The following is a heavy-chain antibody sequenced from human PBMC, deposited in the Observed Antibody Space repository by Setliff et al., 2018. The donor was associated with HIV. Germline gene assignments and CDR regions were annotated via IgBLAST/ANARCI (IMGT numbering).Heavy chain of an antibody. Sequence: ASETLSLTCTVSGYSISSHYWSWIRQPPGKGLEWIGFIHYTGNTDYNPSLKSRVTMSTDTSKNQLSLKLNSVTAADTAVYYCARHWNYDTGLDPFDIWGQGTMVTV. CDR3: ARHWNYDTGLDPFDI. J-gene: IGHJ3*02. V-gene: IGHV4-59*08. CDR2: IHYTGNT. D-gene: IGHD3-22*01. CDR1: GYSISSHY.